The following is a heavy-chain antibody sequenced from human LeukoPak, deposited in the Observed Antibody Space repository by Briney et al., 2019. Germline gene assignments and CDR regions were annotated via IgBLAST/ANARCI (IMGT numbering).Heavy chain of an antibody. CDR2: ISTSSSYI. CDR1: GFTFSSYT. CDR3: ARAGASRRYYFDY. Sequence: GGSLRLSCAASGFTFSSYTMNWVRPAPGKGLEWVSFISTSSSYIYYADSVKGRFTISRDNAKNSLYLQMNSLRAEDTAVYFCARAGASRRYYFDYWGQGTLVTVSS. V-gene: IGHV3-21*01. J-gene: IGHJ4*02. D-gene: IGHD1-26*01.